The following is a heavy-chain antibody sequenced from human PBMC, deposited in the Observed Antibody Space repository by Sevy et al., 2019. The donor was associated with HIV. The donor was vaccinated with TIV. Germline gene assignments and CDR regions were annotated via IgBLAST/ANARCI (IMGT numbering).Heavy chain of an antibody. CDR2: IYTSGST. CDR1: GGSISSYY. J-gene: IGHJ4*02. D-gene: IGHD3-22*01. Sequence: SETLSLTCTVSGGSISSYYWSWIRQPAGKGLEWIGRIYTSGSTNYNPSLKSRVPMSVDTSKNQFSLKLSSVTAADTAVYYCARARAFYYYDSSGYDFFDYWGQGTLVTVSS. CDR3: ARARAFYYYDSSGYDFFDY. V-gene: IGHV4-4*07.